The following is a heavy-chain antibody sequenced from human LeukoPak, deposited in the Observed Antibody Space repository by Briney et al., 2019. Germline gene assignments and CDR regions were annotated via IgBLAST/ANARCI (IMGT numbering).Heavy chain of an antibody. J-gene: IGHJ6*02. CDR2: IYSGGST. CDR3: ARGPNYYYGMDV. V-gene: IGHV3-53*01. Sequence: GGSLRLSCAASGITVSSNYMSWVRQAPGKGLERVSVIYSGGSTYYADSVKGRFTISRDNPKNTLYLQMNSLRAEDTAVYYCARGPNYYYGMDVWGQGTTVTVSS. CDR1: GITVSSNY.